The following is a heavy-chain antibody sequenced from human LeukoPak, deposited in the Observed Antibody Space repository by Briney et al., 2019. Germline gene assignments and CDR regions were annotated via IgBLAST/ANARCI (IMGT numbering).Heavy chain of an antibody. Sequence: GGSLRLSCAASGFTFDDYTMHWVRQAPGKGLEWVSLISWDGGNTYYADSVKGRFTISRDNSKNTLYLQMNSLRAEDTAVYYCARDRCSSVSCFALDYWGQGTLVTVSS. CDR1: GFTFDDYT. J-gene: IGHJ4*02. V-gene: IGHV3-43*01. CDR2: ISWDGGNT. D-gene: IGHD2-2*01. CDR3: ARDRCSSVSCFALDY.